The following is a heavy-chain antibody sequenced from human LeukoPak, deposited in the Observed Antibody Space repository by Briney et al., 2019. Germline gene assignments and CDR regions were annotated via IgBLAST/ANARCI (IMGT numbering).Heavy chain of an antibody. D-gene: IGHD1-14*01. V-gene: IGHV3-30*18. CDR2: ISKDGSNK. CDR3: AKDLRIALDYYYYMDV. CDR1: GFTFSSYG. Sequence: GRSLRLSCAASGFTFSSYGMHWVRQAPGKGLEWVAVISKDGSNKYYADSVKGRFTISRDNSKNTLYLQMNSLRAEDTAVYYCAKDLRIALDYYYYMDVWGKGTTVTVSS. J-gene: IGHJ6*03.